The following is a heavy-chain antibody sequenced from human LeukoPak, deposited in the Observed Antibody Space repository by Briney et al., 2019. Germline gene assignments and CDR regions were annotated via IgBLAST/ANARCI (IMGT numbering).Heavy chain of an antibody. CDR2: ISGSGGST. Sequence: GSLRLSCAGSGFHLRRYGMSRVRQAPREGLEWVSAISGSGGSTYYADSVKGRFTISRDNSKNTLYLQMNSLRAEDTAVYYCAKGSDSSGYYYMDVWGKGTTVTVSS. V-gene: IGHV3-23*01. CDR1: GFHLRRYG. CDR3: AKGSDSSGYYYMDV. D-gene: IGHD3-22*01. J-gene: IGHJ6*03.